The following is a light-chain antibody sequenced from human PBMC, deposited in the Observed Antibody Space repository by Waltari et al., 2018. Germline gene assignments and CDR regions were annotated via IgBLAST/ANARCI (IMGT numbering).Light chain of an antibody. CDR1: QNVKSN. Sequence: EVLMTQSPATLYVSPGERATLSCRASQNVKSNVAWYQQKPGQAPRLLIYGASSRATVTPARFSGSGSGTEFNLTISSLQSEDFAVYYCQEYTTWLRGTFGQGTKVEIK. CDR3: QEYTTWLRGT. V-gene: IGKV3-15*01. CDR2: GAS. J-gene: IGKJ1*01.